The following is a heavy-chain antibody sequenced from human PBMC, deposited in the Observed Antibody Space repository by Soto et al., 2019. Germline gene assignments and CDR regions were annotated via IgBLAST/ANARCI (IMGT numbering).Heavy chain of an antibody. CDR1: GFTFSSYG. Sequence: QVQLVESGGGVVQPGRSLRLSCAASGFTFSSYGMHWVRQAPGKGLEWVAVISYDGSNKYYADSVKGRFTISRDNSKNTLYLQMNSLRAEDTAVYYCAKAAYSGYDYNWFDPWGQGTLVTVSS. V-gene: IGHV3-30*18. J-gene: IGHJ5*02. CDR2: ISYDGSNK. CDR3: AKAAYSGYDYNWFDP. D-gene: IGHD5-12*01.